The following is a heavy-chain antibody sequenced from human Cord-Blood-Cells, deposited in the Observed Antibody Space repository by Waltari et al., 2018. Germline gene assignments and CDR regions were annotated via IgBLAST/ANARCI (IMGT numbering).Heavy chain of an antibody. CDR3: ARGDLSTTGTTEPDDAFDI. D-gene: IGHD1-1*01. CDR2: INHSGST. V-gene: IGHV4-34*01. Sequence: QVQLQQWGAGLLKPSETLSLTCAVYGGSFSGYYCSWTRQPLGKGQEWSGEINHSGSTNYNPSLKTRATIKVDTSKNQFSLKLSSVPAADTAVYSCARGDLSTTGTTEPDDAFDIWGQGTMVTVSS. CDR1: GGSFSGYY. J-gene: IGHJ3*02.